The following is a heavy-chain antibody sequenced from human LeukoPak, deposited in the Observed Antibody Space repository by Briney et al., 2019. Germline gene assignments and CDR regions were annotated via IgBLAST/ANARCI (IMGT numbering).Heavy chain of an antibody. CDR1: GGSFSGYY. CDR3: ARGPPFYYDRSFDY. V-gene: IGHV4-34*01. D-gene: IGHD3-22*01. CDR2: INHSGST. Sequence: SETLSLTCAVYGGSFSGYYWSWIRQPPGKGLEWIGEINHSGSTNYNPSLKCRVTISVDTSKNQFSLKLSSVTAADTAVYYCARGPPFYYDRSFDYWGQGTLVTVSS. J-gene: IGHJ4*02.